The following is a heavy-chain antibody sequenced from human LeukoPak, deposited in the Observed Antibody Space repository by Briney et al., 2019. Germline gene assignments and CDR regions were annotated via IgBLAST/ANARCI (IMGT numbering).Heavy chain of an antibody. CDR3: VNYGMDV. Sequence: PGRSLRLSCAASGFTFSMYAMHWARQAPGKGLEYVSAISSDGGSTYYANSVKGRFTISRDNSKNTLYLQMGSLRAEDMAVYYCVNYGMDVWGQGTTVTVSS. J-gene: IGHJ6*02. V-gene: IGHV3-64*01. CDR2: ISSDGGST. CDR1: GFTFSMYA.